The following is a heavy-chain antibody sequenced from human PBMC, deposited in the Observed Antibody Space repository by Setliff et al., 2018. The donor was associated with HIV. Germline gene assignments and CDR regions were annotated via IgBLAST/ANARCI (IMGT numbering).Heavy chain of an antibody. D-gene: IGHD6-19*01. CDR1: GYSFATYW. CDR3: AVPKVAVDDAFDI. J-gene: IGHJ3*02. V-gene: IGHV5-51*01. Sequence: PGESLKISCKGSGYSFATYWIGWVRQMPGKGLEWMGIIYPGDSDTRYSPSFQGQVTISADKSISTAYLQWSSLKASDTAMYYCAVPKVAVDDAFDIWGQGTMVTVSS. CDR2: IYPGDSDT.